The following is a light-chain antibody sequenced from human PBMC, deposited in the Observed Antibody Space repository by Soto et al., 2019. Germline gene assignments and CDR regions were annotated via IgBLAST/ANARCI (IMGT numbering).Light chain of an antibody. Sequence: AIQLTQSPSSLSASVGDRVTITCRASQGIATALAWYQQKPGKAPKLLISDASSLQSGVPSRFSGSGSGTDFTLTISSLQPEAFATYYCQQFNSYPLYTFGQGTKLDIK. CDR3: QQFNSYPLYT. J-gene: IGKJ2*01. V-gene: IGKV1-13*02. CDR1: QGIATA. CDR2: DAS.